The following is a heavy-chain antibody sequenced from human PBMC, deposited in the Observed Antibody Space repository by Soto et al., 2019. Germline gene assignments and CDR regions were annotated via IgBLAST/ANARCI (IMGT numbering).Heavy chain of an antibody. CDR2: IRSKAYGGTT. D-gene: IGHD2-15*01. V-gene: IGHV3-49*03. CDR1: GFTFGDYA. J-gene: IGHJ6*02. CDR3: TRDQAGVVVVAATPVVYYYGMDV. Sequence: GGSLRLSCTASGFTFGDYAMSWCRQAPGKGLEWVGFIRSKAYGGTTEYAASVKGRFTISRDDSKSIAYLQMNSLKTEDTAVYYCTRDQAGVVVVAATPVVYYYGMDVWGPGTLGTVSS.